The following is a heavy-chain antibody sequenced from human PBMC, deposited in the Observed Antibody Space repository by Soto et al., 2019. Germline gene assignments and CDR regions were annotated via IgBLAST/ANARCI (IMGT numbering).Heavy chain of an antibody. Sequence: PGGSLRLSCAASGYTFSDYYMSWIRQAPGKGLEWISYIDTSGTKIYYADSVKGRFTITRDNAKNWLYLEMNSLRDEDTAVYYCASHYDMWSGYLSPVDYWGQGTLVTVSS. V-gene: IGHV3-11*01. CDR2: IDTSGTKI. CDR3: ASHYDMWSGYLSPVDY. J-gene: IGHJ4*02. CDR1: GYTFSDYY. D-gene: IGHD3-3*01.